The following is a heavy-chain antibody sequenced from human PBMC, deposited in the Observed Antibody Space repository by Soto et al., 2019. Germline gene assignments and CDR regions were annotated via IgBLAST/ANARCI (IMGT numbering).Heavy chain of an antibody. Sequence: GGSLRLSCAGSGFTFSRYSMSWVRQAPGKGLEWVSTVTGSGDSTYYGDSVRGRFSISRDNSKNTLFLQINSLRAEDTAVYYCAKDLDEKYSSGTTYFHHWGQGTLVTVSS. CDR3: AKDLDEKYSSGTTYFHH. CDR1: GFTFSRYS. CDR2: VTGSGDST. V-gene: IGHV3-23*01. D-gene: IGHD6-19*01. J-gene: IGHJ1*01.